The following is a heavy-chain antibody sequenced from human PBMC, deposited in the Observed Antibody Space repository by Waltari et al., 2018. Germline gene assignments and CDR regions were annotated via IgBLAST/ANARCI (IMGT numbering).Heavy chain of an antibody. CDR1: GDSVSNKTAA. CDR3: ARDPPDGYTYFDY. J-gene: IGHJ4*02. Sequence: QVQLQQSGPGLVKPSQTLSLTCAISGDSVSNKTAAWNWIRQSPSRGLEWLGRTYYRSRWYNNYAVSVKSRITINQDTSKNQFSLQLSSVTPEDTAVYYCARDPPDGYTYFDYWGQGTLVTVSS. V-gene: IGHV6-1*01. D-gene: IGHD3-16*01. CDR2: TYYRSRWYN.